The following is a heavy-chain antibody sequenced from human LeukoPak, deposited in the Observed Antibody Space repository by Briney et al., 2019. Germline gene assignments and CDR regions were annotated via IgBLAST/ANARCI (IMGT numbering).Heavy chain of an antibody. J-gene: IGHJ4*02. CDR3: VSGWGLGGGEY. D-gene: IGHD3-16*01. Sequence: SGTLSLTSGVSGGSISSINWWCWVRPPPGRGLEWIGEIYHGGGSNCNPSLRSRVTMSLDKSKNQFSLMLSSVTAADTAMYYCVSGWGLGGGEYWGQGTLVTVSS. CDR1: GGSISSINW. CDR2: IYHGGGS. V-gene: IGHV4-4*02.